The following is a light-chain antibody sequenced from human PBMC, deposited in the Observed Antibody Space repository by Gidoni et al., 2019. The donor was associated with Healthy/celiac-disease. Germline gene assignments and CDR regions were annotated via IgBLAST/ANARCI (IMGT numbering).Light chain of an antibody. CDR2: GAS. CDR3: QQYNNWPPLT. V-gene: IGKV3-15*01. J-gene: IGKJ4*01. CDR1: QSVRSN. Sequence: ERVMTQSPATLSVSPGERATLSCRASQSVRSNLAWYQQKPGQAPRLLIYGASTRAPGTPARFSGSGSGTEFTLTISSLQSEDFAVYYCQQYNNWPPLTFGGGTKVEIK.